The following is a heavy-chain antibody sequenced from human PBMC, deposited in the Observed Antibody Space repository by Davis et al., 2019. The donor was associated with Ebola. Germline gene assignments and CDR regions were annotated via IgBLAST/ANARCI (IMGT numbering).Heavy chain of an antibody. CDR2: INHSGST. Sequence: MPSETLSLTCAVYGGSFSGYYWSWIRQPPGKGLEWIGEINHSGSTNYNPSLKSRVTISVDTSKNQFSLKLSSVTAADTAVYYCARHRFLDAPFDPWGQGTLVTVSS. V-gene: IGHV4-34*01. J-gene: IGHJ5*02. CDR1: GGSFSGYY. D-gene: IGHD2/OR15-2a*01. CDR3: ARHRFLDAPFDP.